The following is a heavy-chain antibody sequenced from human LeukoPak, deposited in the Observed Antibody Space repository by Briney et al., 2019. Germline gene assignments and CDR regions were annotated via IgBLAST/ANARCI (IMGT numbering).Heavy chain of an antibody. Sequence: ASVKVSCKASGYTFTGYSMHWVRQAPGQGLEWMGWINPYSGGTSYAQKFQGRVTMARDTSISTANMELSSLRSEDTAVYYCAREILRTTVKAYYYYYGMDVWGQGTTVTVSS. D-gene: IGHD4-17*01. CDR2: INPYSGGT. J-gene: IGHJ6*02. CDR1: GYTFTGYS. CDR3: AREILRTTVKAYYYYYGMDV. V-gene: IGHV1-2*02.